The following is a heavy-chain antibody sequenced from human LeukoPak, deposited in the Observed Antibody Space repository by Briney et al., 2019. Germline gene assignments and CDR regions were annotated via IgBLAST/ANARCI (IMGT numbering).Heavy chain of an antibody. CDR3: ARDKSWYFDY. V-gene: IGHV4-38-2*02. Sequence: SETLSLTCTVSGYSISSGYYWGWIRQPPGKGLEWIGSIYHGGSTYYNPSLKSRVTISVDTSKNQFSLKLSSVTAADTAVYYCARDKSWYFDYWGQGTLVTVSS. J-gene: IGHJ4*02. CDR2: IYHGGST. CDR1: GYSISSGYY. D-gene: IGHD3-10*01.